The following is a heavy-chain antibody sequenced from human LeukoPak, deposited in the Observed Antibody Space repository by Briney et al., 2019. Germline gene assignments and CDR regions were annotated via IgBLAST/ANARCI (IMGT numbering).Heavy chain of an antibody. CDR1: GYTFTGYY. Sequence: ASVKVSCKASGYTFTGYYMHWVRQAPGQGLEWMGWINPNSGGTNYAQKFQGRVTMTRDTSISTAYMELSRLRSDDTAVYYCARDIVVVPAAVTYYMDVWGKGTTVTASS. V-gene: IGHV1-2*02. CDR3: ARDIVVVPAAVTYYMDV. D-gene: IGHD2-2*01. J-gene: IGHJ6*03. CDR2: INPNSGGT.